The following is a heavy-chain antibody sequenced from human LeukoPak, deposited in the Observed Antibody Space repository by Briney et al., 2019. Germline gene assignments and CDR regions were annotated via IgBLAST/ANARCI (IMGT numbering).Heavy chain of an antibody. Sequence: GASVKDSRMASGYTFTGYYMHSVRQAPGQGVEWMGWINPNSGGTNYAQKFQGRGTMTRDTSISTAYMELSRLRSDDTAVYYCARGSDDFWSGYSPSYWGQGTLVTVSS. V-gene: IGHV1-2*02. CDR2: INPNSGGT. CDR3: ARGSDDFWSGYSPSY. CDR1: GYTFTGYY. J-gene: IGHJ4*02. D-gene: IGHD3-3*01.